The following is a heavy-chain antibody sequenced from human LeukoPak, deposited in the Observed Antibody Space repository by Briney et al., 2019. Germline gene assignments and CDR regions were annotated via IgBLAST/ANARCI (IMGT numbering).Heavy chain of an antibody. V-gene: IGHV4-59*12. CDR2: IYYSGST. D-gene: IGHD6-19*01. CDR1: GGSISSYY. Sequence: SVTLSLTCTVSGGSISSYYWSWIRQPPGKGLEWIGYIYYSGSTNYNPSLKSRVTISVDTSKNEFSLKVSSVTAADTAVYYCARDGSGWGLYESWGQGTLVTVSS. J-gene: IGHJ5*02. CDR3: ARDGSGWGLYES.